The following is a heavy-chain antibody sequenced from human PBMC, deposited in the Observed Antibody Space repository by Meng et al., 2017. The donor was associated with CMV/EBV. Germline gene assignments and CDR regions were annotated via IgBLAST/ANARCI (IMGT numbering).Heavy chain of an antibody. D-gene: IGHD1-7*01. CDR1: GDSISSSNW. CDR2: IYHSGST. Sequence: GSLRLSCAVSGDSISSSNWWSWVRQPPGKGLEWIGEIYHSGSTNYNPSLKSRVTISVDKSKNQFSLKLSSVTAADTAVYYCARYNWNFDYYYGMDVWGQGTTVTVSS. CDR3: ARYNWNFDYYYGMDV. J-gene: IGHJ6*02. V-gene: IGHV4-4*02.